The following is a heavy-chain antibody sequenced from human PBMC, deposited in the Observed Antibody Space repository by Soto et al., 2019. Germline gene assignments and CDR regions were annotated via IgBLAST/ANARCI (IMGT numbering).Heavy chain of an antibody. J-gene: IGHJ6*02. CDR2: ISGSGEST. CDR3: AKVMPFDFWSGPFPRGGVDV. D-gene: IGHD3-3*01. CDR1: GFTFSNCD. Sequence: GGSLRLSCGPSGFTFSNCDMTWVRQARGKGLEWVSVISGSGESTYYADSVKGRFTISRDKSKNTVYLQMSSLRADDTAIYYCAKVMPFDFWSGPFPRGGVDVWGQGTPVTVSS. V-gene: IGHV3-23*01.